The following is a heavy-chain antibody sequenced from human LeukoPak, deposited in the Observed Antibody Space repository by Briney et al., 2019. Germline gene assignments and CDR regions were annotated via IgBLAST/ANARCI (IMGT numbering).Heavy chain of an antibody. CDR2: IFYSGST. V-gene: IGHV4-39*07. Sequence: SETLSLTCTVSSGSISTSNYYWGWVRQPPGKALEWIGNIFYSGSTYYSPSLKSRVTISLDTSRNQISLKLNSVTAADTAVYYCARDRLLWFGELDSWGQGTLVIVSS. J-gene: IGHJ5*01. CDR1: SGSISTSNYY. CDR3: ARDRLLWFGELDS. D-gene: IGHD3-10*01.